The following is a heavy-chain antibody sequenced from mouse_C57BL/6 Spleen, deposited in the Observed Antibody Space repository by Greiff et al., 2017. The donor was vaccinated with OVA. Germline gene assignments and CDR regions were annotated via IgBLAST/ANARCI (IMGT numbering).Heavy chain of an antibody. CDR1: GYTFTSYW. Sequence: QVQLQQPGAELVRPGTSVKLSCKASGYTFTSYWMHWVKQRPGQGLEWIGVIDPSDSYTNYNQKFKGKATLTVDTSSSTAYMQLSSLTSEDSAVYYCARRFIATVVATDYWGQGTTLTVSS. J-gene: IGHJ2*01. CDR2: IDPSDSYT. D-gene: IGHD1-1*01. V-gene: IGHV1-59*01. CDR3: ARRFIATVVATDY.